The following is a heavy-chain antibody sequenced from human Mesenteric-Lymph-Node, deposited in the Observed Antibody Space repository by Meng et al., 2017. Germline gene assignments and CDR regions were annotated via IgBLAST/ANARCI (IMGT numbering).Heavy chain of an antibody. D-gene: IGHD3-22*01. CDR3: ANSLNYYDSRGYYPYYFDH. CDR2: ISDDGTKK. CDR1: GFIFRNYA. V-gene: IGHV3-30*04. Sequence: QLVESGGGVVQPGTSLRLSCAASGFIFRNYALHWVRQAPGKGLEWVAVISDDGTKKYYADSVKGRFTISRDNSKNTLYLQMNSLRAEDTAVYFCANSLNYYDSRGYYPYYFDHWGQGTLVTVSS. J-gene: IGHJ4*02.